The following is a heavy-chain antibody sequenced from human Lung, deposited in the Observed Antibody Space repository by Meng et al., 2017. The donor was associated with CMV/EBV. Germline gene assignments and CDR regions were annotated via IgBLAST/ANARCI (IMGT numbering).Heavy chain of an antibody. CDR1: GGTFTGYA. CDR3: ARGTAIVQYISSGLDI. V-gene: IGHV1-69*13. CDR2: IIPILGTV. D-gene: IGHD5-18*01. Sequence: SSVKVSXKPSGGTFTGYAVGWVRQAPGQGREWMGGIIPILGTVNYAQNFQDRVTITADESTVTAYMELGSLGAEYSAVYCRARGTAIVQYISSGLDIWGKGTMVTVSS. J-gene: IGHJ3*02.